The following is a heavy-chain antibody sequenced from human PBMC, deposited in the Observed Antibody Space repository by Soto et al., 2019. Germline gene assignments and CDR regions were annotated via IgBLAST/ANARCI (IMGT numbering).Heavy chain of an antibody. CDR1: GGSISSGGYS. CDR3: ARGRITISGAPGWFDP. CDR2: IYHSGST. J-gene: IGHJ5*02. V-gene: IGHV4-30-2*01. D-gene: IGHD3-3*01. Sequence: SETLSLTCAVSGGSISSGGYSWSWIRQPPGKGLEWIGYIYHSGSTYYNPSLKSRVTISVDRSKNQFSLKLSSVTAADTAVYYCARGRITISGAPGWFDPWGQGTLVTVSS.